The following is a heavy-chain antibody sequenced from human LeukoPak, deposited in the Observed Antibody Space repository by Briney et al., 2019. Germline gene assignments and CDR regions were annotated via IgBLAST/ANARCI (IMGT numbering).Heavy chain of an antibody. CDR3: AKDGPERIFEY. CDR2: IAYDASDK. Sequence: PGRSLRLSCVASGFTFSDYGMHWVRQAPGKGLEWVAVIAYDASDKYCADSVKGRFTISRDNSKNTLYLQMYSLRAEDTAVYYGAKDGPERIFEYWGQGTPVTVSA. D-gene: IGHD1-14*01. J-gene: IGHJ4*02. V-gene: IGHV3-30*18. CDR1: GFTFSDYG.